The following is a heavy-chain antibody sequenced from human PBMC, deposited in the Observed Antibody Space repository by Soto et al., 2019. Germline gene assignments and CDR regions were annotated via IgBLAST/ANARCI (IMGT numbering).Heavy chain of an antibody. CDR1: GGTFSSYA. CDR2: IIPIFGTA. Sequence: QVQLVQSGAEVKKPASSVKVSCKASGGTFSSYAISWVRQAPGQGLEWMGGIIPIFGTANYAQKFQGRVTITADESTSTAYMELSSLRSEDTAVYYCARGCIPGTSCYGGFDPWGQGTLVTVSS. CDR3: ARGCIPGTSCYGGFDP. D-gene: IGHD2-2*01. J-gene: IGHJ5*02. V-gene: IGHV1-69*01.